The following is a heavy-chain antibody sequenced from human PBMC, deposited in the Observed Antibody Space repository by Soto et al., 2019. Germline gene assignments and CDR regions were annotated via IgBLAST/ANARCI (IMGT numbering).Heavy chain of an antibody. Sequence: QVQLVQSGAEVKKPGSSVKVSCKASGGTFSSYAISWVRQAPGQGLEWMGGIIPIFGTANYAEKFQGRVTITADESTSTAYMELSSLRSEDTAVYYCARDPPDYDFWRGLGGQNWGQGTLVTVSS. CDR1: GGTFSSYA. CDR2: IIPIFGTA. V-gene: IGHV1-69*01. J-gene: IGHJ4*02. D-gene: IGHD3-3*01. CDR3: ARDPPDYDFWRGLGGQN.